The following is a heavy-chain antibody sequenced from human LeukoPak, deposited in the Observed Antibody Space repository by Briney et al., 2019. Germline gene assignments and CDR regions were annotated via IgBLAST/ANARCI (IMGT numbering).Heavy chain of an antibody. CDR3: ARGRDLYYDILTGSNWFDP. Sequence: PSETLSVTCRVSDYYINNGYYWGWIRQPPGKGLEWIGSICHSGNTYYNPSLKSRVTISVDTSKNQFSLELSSVTAADTAVYYCARGRDLYYDILTGSNWFDPWGQGTLVTVSS. CDR1: DYYINNGYY. D-gene: IGHD3-9*01. V-gene: IGHV4-38-2*02. J-gene: IGHJ5*02. CDR2: ICHSGNT.